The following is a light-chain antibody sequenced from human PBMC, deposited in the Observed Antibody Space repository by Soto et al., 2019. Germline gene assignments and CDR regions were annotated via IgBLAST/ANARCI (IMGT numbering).Light chain of an antibody. CDR1: QSISNN. V-gene: IGKV3-11*01. J-gene: IGKJ5*01. CDR3: QQRTNWRIT. Sequence: IVMTQATATLSLSPGEKATLSCRASQSISNNFAWFQQKPGQVPRLLIYDTSNRATDIPPRFSGSGSGTDFTLTISSLEPEDFAVYYCQQRTNWRITLGQGTRLEI. CDR2: DTS.